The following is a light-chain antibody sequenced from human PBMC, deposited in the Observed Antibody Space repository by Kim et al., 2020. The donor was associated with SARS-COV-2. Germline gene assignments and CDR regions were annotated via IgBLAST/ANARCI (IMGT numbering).Light chain of an antibody. CDR2: EVS. J-gene: IGLJ1*01. Sequence: PGQSVTISCTGTRSDVGGYNYVSWYQQHPGKAPNLMIYEVSERPSGVPDRFSGSKSGNTSSLTVSGLQAEDEADYYCSSNAGSKVVFGTGTKVTVL. CDR3: SSNAGSKVV. CDR1: RSDVGGYNY. V-gene: IGLV2-8*01.